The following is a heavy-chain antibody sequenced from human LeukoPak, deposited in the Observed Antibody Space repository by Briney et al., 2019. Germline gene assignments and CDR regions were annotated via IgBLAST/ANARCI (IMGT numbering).Heavy chain of an antibody. J-gene: IGHJ2*01. CDR3: ARVVTVVDWYFDL. CDR1: GGSISSGGYY. Sequence: SQTLSLTCTVSGGSISSGGYYWSWIRQPPGKGLEWIGYIYHSGSTYYNPSLKSRVTISVDTSKNQFSLKLSSVTAADTAVYYCARVVTVVDWYFDLWGRGTLVTVSS. CDR2: IYHSGST. D-gene: IGHD4-23*01. V-gene: IGHV4-30-2*01.